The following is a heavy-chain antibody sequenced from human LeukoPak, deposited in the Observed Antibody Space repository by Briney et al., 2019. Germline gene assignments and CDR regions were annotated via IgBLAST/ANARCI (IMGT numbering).Heavy chain of an antibody. Sequence: ASVKVSCKVSGYTLTKLSMHWVRQAPGKGLEWMGGFDREDGERLYAQKFQGRVTLTEDTSTDTAYMELSSLRSEDTAVYYCAGHYYGSGSYLIVPFDYWGQGTLVTVSS. V-gene: IGHV1-24*01. CDR3: AGHYYGSGSYLIVPFDY. D-gene: IGHD3-10*01. J-gene: IGHJ4*02. CDR2: FDREDGER. CDR1: GYTLTKLS.